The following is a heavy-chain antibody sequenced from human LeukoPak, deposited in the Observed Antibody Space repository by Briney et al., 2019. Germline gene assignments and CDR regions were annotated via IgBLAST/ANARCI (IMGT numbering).Heavy chain of an antibody. Sequence: ASVKVSCKASGYSFTTYTMSWVRQAPGQGLEWMGWINTNTGNPMYAQGFTGRFVFSLETSVSTAYLQINTLKAEDTAVYYCAGVDYSSTSNWFDPWGQGTLVTVSS. CDR3: AGVDYSSTSNWFDP. D-gene: IGHD6-6*01. CDR1: GYSFTTYT. J-gene: IGHJ5*02. V-gene: IGHV7-4-1*02. CDR2: INTNTGNP.